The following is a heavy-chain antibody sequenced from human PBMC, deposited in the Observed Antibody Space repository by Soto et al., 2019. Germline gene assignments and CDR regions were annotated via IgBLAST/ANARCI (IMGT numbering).Heavy chain of an antibody. CDR3: ARSRSSWSLKHYFDY. V-gene: IGHV3-33*01. D-gene: IGHD6-13*01. J-gene: IGHJ4*02. Sequence: PGGSLRLSCAASGFTFSSYGMHWVRQAPGKGLEWVAVIWYDGSNKYYADSVKGRFTISRDNSKNTLYLQMNSLRAEDTAVYYCARSRSSWSLKHYFDYWGQGTLVTVSS. CDR1: GFTFSSYG. CDR2: IWYDGSNK.